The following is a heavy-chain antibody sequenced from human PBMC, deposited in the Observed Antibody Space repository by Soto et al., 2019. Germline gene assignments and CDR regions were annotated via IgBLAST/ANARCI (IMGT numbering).Heavy chain of an antibody. V-gene: IGHV1-18*01. CDR3: AREIGHTRQPEFDY. CDR2: TSAYNGNT. CDR1: GYTFTSYG. D-gene: IGHD2-2*01. Sequence: ASLKVSCKASGYTFTSYGISWVRQAPGQGLEWMGWTSAYNGNTNYAQKLQGRVTMTTDTSTSTAYMELRSLRSDDTAVYYCAREIGHTRQPEFDYWGQGTLVTVSS. J-gene: IGHJ4*02.